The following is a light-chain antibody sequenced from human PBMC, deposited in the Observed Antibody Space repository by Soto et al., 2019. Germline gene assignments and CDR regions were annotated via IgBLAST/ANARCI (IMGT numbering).Light chain of an antibody. Sequence: HSALTQSASVSGSPGQSITISCTGTSSDVGGYNYVSWYQQHPGKAPKLMISEVSNRPSGVSNRFSGSKSGNTASLTISGLQPEDEANYHCSSYTSSGTLVFGGGPKVTVL. CDR2: EVS. J-gene: IGLJ3*02. V-gene: IGLV2-14*01. CDR1: SSDVGGYNY. CDR3: SSYTSSGTLV.